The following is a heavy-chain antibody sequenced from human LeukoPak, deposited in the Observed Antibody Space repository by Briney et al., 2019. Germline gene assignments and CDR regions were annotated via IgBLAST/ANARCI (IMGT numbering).Heavy chain of an antibody. V-gene: IGHV3-48*01. Sequence: GGSLRLSCAASGFTFSRHNMNWVRQAPGKGLEWVSYISSSGSTIYNADSVKGRFTISRDNAKNLLYLQMNSLRAEDTALYSCAREALHWNDGVDWGRGTLVTVSS. J-gene: IGHJ4*02. CDR1: GFTFSRHN. D-gene: IGHD1-1*01. CDR3: AREALHWNDGVD. CDR2: ISSSGSTI.